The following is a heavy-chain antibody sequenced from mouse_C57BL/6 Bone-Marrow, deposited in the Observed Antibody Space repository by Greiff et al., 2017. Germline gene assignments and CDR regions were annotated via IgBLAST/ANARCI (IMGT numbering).Heavy chain of an antibody. CDR2: IYPGSGNT. CDR1: GYTFTDYY. V-gene: IGHV1-76*01. J-gene: IGHJ1*03. Sequence: VQLQQSGAELVRPGASVKLSCKASGYTFTDYYINWVKQRPGQGLEWIARIYPGSGNTYYNEKFKGKATLTAEKSSSTAYMQLSSLTSEDSAVYFCARRGGWLLRWYFDVWGTGTTVTVSS. CDR3: ARRGGWLLRWYFDV. D-gene: IGHD2-3*01.